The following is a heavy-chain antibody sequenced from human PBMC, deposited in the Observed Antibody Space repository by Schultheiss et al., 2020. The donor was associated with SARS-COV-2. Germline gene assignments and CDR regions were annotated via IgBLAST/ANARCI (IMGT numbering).Heavy chain of an antibody. CDR1: GGSISSGGYY. V-gene: IGHV4-31*11. J-gene: IGHJ6*02. D-gene: IGHD2-21*01. Sequence: SETLSLTCAVSGGSISSGGYYWSWIRQHPGKGLEWIGYIYYSGSTYYNPSLKSRVTISVDTSKNQFSLKLSSVTAADTAVYYCARLSSGDGVYYGMDVWGQGTTVTVSS. CDR2: IYYSGST. CDR3: ARLSSGDGVYYGMDV.